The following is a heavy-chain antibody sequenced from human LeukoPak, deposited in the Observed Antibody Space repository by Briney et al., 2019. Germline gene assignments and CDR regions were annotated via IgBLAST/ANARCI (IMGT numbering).Heavy chain of an antibody. Sequence: GGSLRLSCAASGFAFSSYAMSWVRQAPGKGLEWVSAISGGGGSTYYADSVKGRFTISRDNSKNTLYLQMNSLRAEDTAVYYCAKWARDCSSTSCYMRYWGQGTLVTVSS. J-gene: IGHJ4*02. CDR2: ISGGGGST. CDR1: GFAFSSYA. CDR3: AKWARDCSSTSCYMRY. V-gene: IGHV3-23*01. D-gene: IGHD2-2*02.